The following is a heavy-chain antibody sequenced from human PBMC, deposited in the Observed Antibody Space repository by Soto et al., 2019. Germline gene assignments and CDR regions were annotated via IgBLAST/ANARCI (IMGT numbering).Heavy chain of an antibody. D-gene: IGHD4-4*01. CDR1: RNTFFSYD. CDR2: MNPKSANT. V-gene: IGHV1-8*01. CDR3: ARSPSWETTVTPYYFDD. Sequence: QVQLVQSGAEVKKPGASVKVSCKASRNTFFSYDINWERQATGQGLEWMGWMNPKSANTGYAQNFQGRVTMTRNTSISTAYMELSSLRSEDTAVYYCARSPSWETTVTPYYFDDWGQGTLVTVSS. J-gene: IGHJ4*02.